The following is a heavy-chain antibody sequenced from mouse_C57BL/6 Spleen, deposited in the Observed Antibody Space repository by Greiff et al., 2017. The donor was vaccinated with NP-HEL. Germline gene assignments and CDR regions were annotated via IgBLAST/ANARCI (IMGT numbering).Heavy chain of an antibody. Sequence: VQLQQSGPELVKPGASVKISCKASGYAFSSSWMNWVKQRPGKGLEWIGRIYPGDGDTNYNGKFKGKATLTADKSSSTAYMQLSSLTSEDSAVYFCASRNWFDYWGQGTTLTVSS. V-gene: IGHV1-82*01. J-gene: IGHJ2*01. CDR3: ASRNWFDY. CDR1: GYAFSSSW. D-gene: IGHD4-1*01. CDR2: IYPGDGDT.